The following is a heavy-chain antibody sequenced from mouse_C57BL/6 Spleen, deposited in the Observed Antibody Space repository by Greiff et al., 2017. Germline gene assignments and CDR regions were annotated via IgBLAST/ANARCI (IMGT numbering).Heavy chain of an antibody. V-gene: IGHV1-63*01. CDR1: GYTFTNYW. J-gene: IGHJ4*01. CDR2: IYPGGGYT. Sequence: VQLQQSGAELVRPGTSVKMSCKASGYTFTNYWIGWAKQRPGHGLEWIGDIYPGGGYTNYNEKFKGKATLTADKSSSTAYMQFSSLTSEDSAIYYCARRAQLQALAMDYWGQGTSVTVSS. D-gene: IGHD3-1*01. CDR3: ARRAQLQALAMDY.